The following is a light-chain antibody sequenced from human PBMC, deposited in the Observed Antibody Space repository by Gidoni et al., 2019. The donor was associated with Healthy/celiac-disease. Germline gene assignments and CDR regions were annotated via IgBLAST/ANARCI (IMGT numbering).Light chain of an antibody. V-gene: IGLV2-8*01. CDR1: SSDVGGYNY. CDR2: EVS. J-gene: IGLJ2*01. CDR3: SSYAGSNNVV. Sequence: QSALTHPPSASGSPGQSVTISCTGTSSDVGGYNYVAWYQQHPGKAPKLMIYEVSTRPSGVPDRFSGSKSGNTASLTVSGLQAEDEADYYCSSYAGSNNVVFGGGTKLTVL.